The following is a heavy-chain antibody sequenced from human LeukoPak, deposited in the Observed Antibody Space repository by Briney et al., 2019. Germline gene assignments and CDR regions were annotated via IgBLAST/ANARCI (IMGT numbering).Heavy chain of an antibody. D-gene: IGHD3-10*01. V-gene: IGHV3-74*01. J-gene: IGHJ4*02. Sequence: PGGSLRLSCAASGFXISSYWIHWVRRAPGKGLVWVSRINGDGRTTSYADSVKDRFTISRDTAKNTLYLQMNSLRAEDTALYYCAREPFRGVIITYYFDYWGQGTLVTVSS. CDR2: INGDGRTT. CDR3: AREPFRGVIITYYFDY. CDR1: GFXISSYW.